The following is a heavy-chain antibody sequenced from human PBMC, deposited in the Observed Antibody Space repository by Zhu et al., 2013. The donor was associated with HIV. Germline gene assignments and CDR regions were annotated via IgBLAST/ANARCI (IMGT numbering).Heavy chain of an antibody. CDR1: GGTFSSYA. CDR2: IIPIFGTA. CDR3: ARGGKRQQLPETYYYYYGMDV. Sequence: QVQLVQSGAEVKKPGSSVKVSCKASGGTFSSYAISWVRQAPGQGLEWMGGIIPIFGTANYAQKFQGRVTITADESTSTAYMELSSLRSEDTAVYYCARGGKRQQLPETYYYYYGMDVWGQGTTVTVSS. J-gene: IGHJ6*02. D-gene: IGHD6-13*01. V-gene: IGHV1-69*01.